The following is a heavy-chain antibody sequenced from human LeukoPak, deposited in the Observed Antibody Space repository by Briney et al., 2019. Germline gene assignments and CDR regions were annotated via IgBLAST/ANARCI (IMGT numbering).Heavy chain of an antibody. CDR3: ARVAYGDPTSFDY. V-gene: IGHV1-69*13. J-gene: IGHJ4*02. Sequence: SVKVSCKASGGTFSSYAISWVRQAPGQGLEWMGGIIPIFGTANYAQKFQGRVTITADESTSTAYMELSSLRSEDTAVYYCARVAYGDPTSFDYWGQGTLVTVSS. CDR1: GGTFSSYA. D-gene: IGHD4-17*01. CDR2: IIPIFGTA.